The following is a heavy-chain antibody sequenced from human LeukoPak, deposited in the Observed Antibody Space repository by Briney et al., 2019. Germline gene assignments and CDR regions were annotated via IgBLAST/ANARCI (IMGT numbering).Heavy chain of an antibody. Sequence: SVKVSCKASGGTFSSYAISLVRQAPGQGLEWMGGIIPIFGTANYAQKFQGRVTITADESTSTAYMELSSLRSEDTAVYYCARVVVAGPGWYNWFDPWGQGTLVTVSS. CDR3: ARVVVAGPGWYNWFDP. CDR1: GGTFSSYA. V-gene: IGHV1-69*13. D-gene: IGHD2-15*01. J-gene: IGHJ5*02. CDR2: IIPIFGTA.